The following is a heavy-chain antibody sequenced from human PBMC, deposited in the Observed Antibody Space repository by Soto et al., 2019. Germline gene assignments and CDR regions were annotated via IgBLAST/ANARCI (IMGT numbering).Heavy chain of an antibody. D-gene: IGHD3-22*01. J-gene: IGHJ6*02. CDR3: AKYLPYYYDSSGYYGYYYGMDV. CDR1: GFTFSSYA. Sequence: GGSLRLSCAASGFTFSSYAMSWVRQAPGKVLEWVSAISGSGGSTYYADSVKGRFTISRDNSKNTLYLQMNSLRAEDTAVYYCAKYLPYYYDSSGYYGYYYGMDVWGQGTTVTVSS. CDR2: ISGSGGST. V-gene: IGHV3-23*01.